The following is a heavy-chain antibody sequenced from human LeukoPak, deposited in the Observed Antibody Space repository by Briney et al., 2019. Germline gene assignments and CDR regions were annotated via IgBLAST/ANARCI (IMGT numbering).Heavy chain of an antibody. CDR1: GFTFSSYA. CDR3: AKGRGADDY. V-gene: IGHV3-23*01. CDR2: ISGRGGST. D-gene: IGHD3-10*01. Sequence: PGGSLRLSCAASGFTFSSYAMSWVRQAPGKGLEWVSPISGRGGSTYYPDSVKRRLPIYTDNSKNTLYLKMNRLTPEDTPVSYCAKGRGADDYWGQGTLVTVSS. J-gene: IGHJ4*02.